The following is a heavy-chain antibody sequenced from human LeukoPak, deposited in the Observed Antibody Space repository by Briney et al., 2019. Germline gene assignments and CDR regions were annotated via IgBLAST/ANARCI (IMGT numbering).Heavy chain of an antibody. D-gene: IGHD6-13*01. V-gene: IGHV1-2*06. J-gene: IGHJ6*03. CDR1: GYTFTAHY. Sequence: ASVKVSCKASGYTFTAHYMHWVRQAPGQGLEWMGRINPNSGGTNYAQKFQGRVTMTRDTSISTAYMELSRLRSDDTAVYYCARVVSAAAGNLYYYYYYMDVWGKGTTVTVSS. CDR3: ARVVSAAAGNLYYYYYYMDV. CDR2: INPNSGGT.